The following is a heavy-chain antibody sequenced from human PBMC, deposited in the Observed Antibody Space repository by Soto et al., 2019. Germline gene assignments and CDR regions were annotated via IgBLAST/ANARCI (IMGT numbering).Heavy chain of an antibody. CDR1: GFTFSSYA. Sequence: PGGSLRLSCAASGFTFSSYAMSWVRQAPGKGLEWVSAISGSGGSTYYADSVKGRFTISRDNSKNTLYLQMNSLRAEDTAVYYCAKDYYDILTGHIDYWGQGTLVTVSS. CDR2: ISGSGGST. V-gene: IGHV3-23*01. D-gene: IGHD3-9*01. J-gene: IGHJ4*02. CDR3: AKDYYDILTGHIDY.